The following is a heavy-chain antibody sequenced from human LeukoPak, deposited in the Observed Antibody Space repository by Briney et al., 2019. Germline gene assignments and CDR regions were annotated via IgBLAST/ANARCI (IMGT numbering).Heavy chain of an antibody. D-gene: IGHD1-26*01. J-gene: IGHJ4*02. CDR2: ISYDGSNK. CDR3: AKAVPSDGGLLDY. Sequence: GRSLRLSCAASGFTFSSYGMHWVRQAPGKGLEWVAVISYDGSNKYYADSVKGRFTISRDNSKNTLYLQMNSLRAEDTAVYYCAKAVPSDGGLLDYWGQGTLVTVSS. CDR1: GFTFSSYG. V-gene: IGHV3-30*18.